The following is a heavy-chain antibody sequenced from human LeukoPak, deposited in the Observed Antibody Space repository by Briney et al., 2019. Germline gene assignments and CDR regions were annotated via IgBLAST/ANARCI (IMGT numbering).Heavy chain of an antibody. CDR1: GGSISSYY. Sequence: SETLSLTCTVSGGSISSYYWSWIRQPPGKGLEWIGYIYYSGSTNYNPSLKSRVTISVDTSKNQFSLKLSSVTAADTAVYYCARHFLRGSWGISYWFDPRGQGTLVTVSS. V-gene: IGHV4-59*08. D-gene: IGHD3-16*01. CDR3: ARHFLRGSWGISYWFDP. CDR2: IYYSGST. J-gene: IGHJ5*02.